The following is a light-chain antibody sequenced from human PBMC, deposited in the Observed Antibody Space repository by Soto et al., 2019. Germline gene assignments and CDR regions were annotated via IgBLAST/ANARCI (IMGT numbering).Light chain of an antibody. CDR2: GAS. CDR1: QSVDSSF. CDR3: QQYVSSVT. J-gene: IGKJ1*01. Sequence: DIVLTQSPGSLSLSPGERATLSCRASQSVDSSFFAWYQQKPGQAPRLLIYGASKRATGTPDRFSGSGSGTDFTLTITRLEPEDFAVYYCQQYVSSVTFGEGTKWETK. V-gene: IGKV3-20*01.